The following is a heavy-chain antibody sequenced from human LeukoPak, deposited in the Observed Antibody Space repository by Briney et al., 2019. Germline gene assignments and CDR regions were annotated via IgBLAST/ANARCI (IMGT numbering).Heavy chain of an antibody. CDR3: ARDGVLYGDYAPGWFDP. CDR1: GGSISSYY. CDR2: IYTSGST. D-gene: IGHD4-17*01. Sequence: PSETLSLTCTVSGGSISSYYWSWIRQPAGKGLEWIGRIYTSGSTNYNPSLKSRVTMSVDTSKNQFSLKLSSVTAADTAVYYCARDGVLYGDYAPGWFDPWGQGTLVTVSS. J-gene: IGHJ5*02. V-gene: IGHV4-4*07.